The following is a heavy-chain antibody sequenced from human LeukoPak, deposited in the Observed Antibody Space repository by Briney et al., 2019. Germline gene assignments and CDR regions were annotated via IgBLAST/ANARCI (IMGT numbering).Heavy chain of an antibody. CDR3: ARERGYCSSTSCYTGWFDP. Sequence: SETLSLTCTVSGGSISSGGYYWSWLRQHPGKGLEWIGYIYYSGSTYYNPSLKSRVTISVDTSKNQFSLKLSSVTAADTAVYYCARERGYCSSTSCYTGWFDPWGQGTLVTVSS. V-gene: IGHV4-31*03. J-gene: IGHJ5*02. CDR2: IYYSGST. CDR1: GGSISSGGYY. D-gene: IGHD2-2*02.